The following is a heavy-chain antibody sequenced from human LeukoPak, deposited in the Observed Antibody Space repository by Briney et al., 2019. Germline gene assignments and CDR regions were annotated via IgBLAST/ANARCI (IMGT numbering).Heavy chain of an antibody. D-gene: IGHD6-19*01. CDR3: ARGEGSGWYWAFDI. V-gene: IGHV4-59*01. Sequence: SETLSLTCTVSGASISNYYWSWIRQSPRRGLEWIGYIYSIGSTNYNPSLQSRVTISVDTSKHQFSLKLRSVTAADTAIYYCARGEGSGWYWAFDIWGQGTMVTVSS. CDR2: IYSIGST. J-gene: IGHJ3*02. CDR1: GASISNYY.